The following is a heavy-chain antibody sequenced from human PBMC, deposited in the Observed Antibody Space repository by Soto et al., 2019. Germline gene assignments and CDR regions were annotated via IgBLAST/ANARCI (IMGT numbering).Heavy chain of an antibody. J-gene: IGHJ4*02. V-gene: IGHV3-23*01. D-gene: IGHD2-15*01. Sequence: GGSLRLSCAASGFTFANYAMTWVRLAPGKGLEWVSVISGSGTITYFADSVKGRFTISRDNAKNTLYLQMNSLRAEDTAVYYCAKKGLPGSGNRYFDYWGQGTLVTVSS. CDR1: GFTFANYA. CDR2: ISGSGTIT. CDR3: AKKGLPGSGNRYFDY.